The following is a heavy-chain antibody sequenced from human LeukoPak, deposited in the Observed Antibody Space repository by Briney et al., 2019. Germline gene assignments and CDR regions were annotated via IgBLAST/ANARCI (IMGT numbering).Heavy chain of an antibody. CDR3: AKGPTGYNSGWPNDAFDI. J-gene: IGHJ3*02. CDR1: GFTFSSYA. V-gene: IGHV3-23*01. Sequence: PGGSLRLSCAASGFTFSSYAMSWVRQAPGKGLEWVSAISGSGGSTYYADSVKGRFTISRDNSKNTLYLQMNSLRAEDTAVYYCAKGPTGYNSGWPNDAFDIWGQGTMVTVSS. CDR2: ISGSGGST. D-gene: IGHD6-19*01.